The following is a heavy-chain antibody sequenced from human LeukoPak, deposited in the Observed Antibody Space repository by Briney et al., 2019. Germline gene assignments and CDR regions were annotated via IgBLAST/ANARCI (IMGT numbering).Heavy chain of an antibody. V-gene: IGHV3-30-3*01. Sequence: PGRSLRLSCAASGFTFSSFAMHWVRQAPGKGLEWVAIISYTGTNTYYADSVKGRFTISRDNSKNTLYLQMNSLRVEDTAMYYCAREWGGDTGSSGLDYWGQGTLVTVSS. D-gene: IGHD6-19*01. CDR2: ISYTGTNT. CDR1: GFTFSSFA. CDR3: AREWGGDTGSSGLDY. J-gene: IGHJ4*02.